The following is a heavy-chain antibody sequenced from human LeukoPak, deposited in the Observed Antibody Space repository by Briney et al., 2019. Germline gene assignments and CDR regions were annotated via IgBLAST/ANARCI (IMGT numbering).Heavy chain of an antibody. CDR3: ASRGVKEDDILTGYYRTYYFDY. CDR1: GGSISSSSYY. D-gene: IGHD3-9*01. V-gene: IGHV4-39*01. Sequence: SETLSLTCTVSGGSISSSSYYWGWIRQPPGKGLEWIGSIYYSGSIYYNPSLKSRVTISVDTSKNQFSLKLSSVTAADTAVYYCASRGVKEDDILTGYYRTYYFDYWGQGTLVTVSS. J-gene: IGHJ4*02. CDR2: IYYSGSI.